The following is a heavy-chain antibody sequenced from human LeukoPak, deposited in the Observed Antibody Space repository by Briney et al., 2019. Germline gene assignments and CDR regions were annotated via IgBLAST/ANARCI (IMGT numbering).Heavy chain of an antibody. CDR3: ARGDLPDYASF. V-gene: IGHV4-59*01. J-gene: IGHJ4*02. D-gene: IGHD3-16*01. CDR1: GGSISSYY. CDR2: IYYSGST. Sequence: PSETLSLTCTVSGGSISSYYWSWIRQPPGKGLEWIGYIYYSGSTNYNPSLKSRVTISVDTSKNQFSLKLSSVTAADTAVYYCARGDLPDYASFWGQGTLVTVSS.